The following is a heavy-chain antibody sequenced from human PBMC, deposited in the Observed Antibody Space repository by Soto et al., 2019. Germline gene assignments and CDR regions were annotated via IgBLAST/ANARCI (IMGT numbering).Heavy chain of an antibody. Sequence: SETLSLTCTVSGGSISSSSYYWGWIRQPPGKGLEWIGSIYYSGSTYYNPSLKSRVTISVDTSKNQFSLKLSSVTAADTAVYYCARDRDSSYYYDSSGYYYGGYFDYWGQGTLVTVSS. J-gene: IGHJ4*02. V-gene: IGHV4-39*02. CDR2: IYYSGST. D-gene: IGHD3-22*01. CDR3: ARDRDSSYYYDSSGYYYGGYFDY. CDR1: GGSISSSSYY.